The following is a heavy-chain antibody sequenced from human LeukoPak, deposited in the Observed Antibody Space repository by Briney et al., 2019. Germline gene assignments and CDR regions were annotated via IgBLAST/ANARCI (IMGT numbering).Heavy chain of an antibody. Sequence: SETLSLTCTVSGGSISSYYWSWIRQPPGKGLEWIGYIYYSGSTNYNPSLKSRVTISVDTSKNQFSLKLSPVTAADTAVYYCARVSPDYDFWSGYYDYGMDVWGQGTTVTVSS. D-gene: IGHD3-3*01. CDR2: IYYSGST. CDR3: ARVSPDYDFWSGYYDYGMDV. CDR1: GGSISSYY. J-gene: IGHJ6*02. V-gene: IGHV4-59*01.